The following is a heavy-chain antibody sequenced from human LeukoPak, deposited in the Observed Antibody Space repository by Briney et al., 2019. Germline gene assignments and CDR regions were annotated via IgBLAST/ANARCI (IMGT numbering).Heavy chain of an antibody. Sequence: GESLRLSCAASGFTFSSYGMHWVRQAPGKRLEWVAVISYDGSNKYCADSVKGRFTISRDNSKNTLYLQMNSLRAEDTAVYYYAKSSGSGSYLTDYWGQGTLVTVSS. V-gene: IGHV3-30*18. J-gene: IGHJ4*02. CDR3: AKSSGSGSYLTDY. CDR1: GFTFSSYG. CDR2: ISYDGSNK. D-gene: IGHD3-10*01.